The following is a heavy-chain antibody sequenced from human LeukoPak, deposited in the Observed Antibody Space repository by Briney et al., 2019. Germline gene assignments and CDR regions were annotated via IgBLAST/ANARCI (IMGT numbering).Heavy chain of an antibody. J-gene: IGHJ3*02. CDR3: WSGLTFDAFDI. CDR2: INHSGST. D-gene: IGHD3-16*01. CDR1: GGSFSGYY. V-gene: IGHV4-34*01. Sequence: SETLSLTCAVYGGSFSGYYWSWIRQPPGKGLEWIGEINHSGSTNYNPSLKSRVTISVDTSKNQFSLKLSSVTAADTAVYYCWSGLTFDAFDIWGQGTMVTVSS.